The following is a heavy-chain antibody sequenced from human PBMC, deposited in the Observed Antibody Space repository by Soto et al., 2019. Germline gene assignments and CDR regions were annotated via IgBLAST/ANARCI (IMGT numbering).Heavy chain of an antibody. V-gene: IGHV3-21*01. J-gene: IGHJ6*03. CDR3: ARGNRVLPYYYYYMDV. CDR2: ISSSSSYI. CDR1: GFTFSSYS. Sequence: EVQLVESGGGLVQPGGSLSLSSAASGFTFSSYSMNWARQAPGKGLEWVSSISSSSSYIYYADSVKGRFTISRDNAKNSLYMQMNSLGAEVTAVYYCARGNRVLPYYYYYMDVWGKGTTVTVSS.